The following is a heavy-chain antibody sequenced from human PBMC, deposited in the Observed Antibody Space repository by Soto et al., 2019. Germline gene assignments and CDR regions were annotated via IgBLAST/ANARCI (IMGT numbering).Heavy chain of an antibody. D-gene: IGHD5-12*01. CDR1: GFTFSSYS. J-gene: IGHJ6*03. V-gene: IGHV3-21*01. CDR3: ARDVAGYYYMDV. CDR2: ISSSSSYI. Sequence: GGSLRLSCAASGFTFSSYSMNWVHQAPGKGLEWVSSISSSSSYIYYADSVKGRFTISRDNAKNSLYLQMNSLRAEDTAVYYCARDVAGYYYMDVWGKGTTVTVSS.